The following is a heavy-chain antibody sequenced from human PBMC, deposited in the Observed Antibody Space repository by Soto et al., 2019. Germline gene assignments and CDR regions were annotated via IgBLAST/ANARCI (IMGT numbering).Heavy chain of an antibody. CDR3: ARELTMVRGVKGLDY. CDR2: INPNSGGT. V-gene: IGHV1-2*04. J-gene: IGHJ4*02. CDR1: GYTFTGYY. D-gene: IGHD3-10*01. Sequence: GASVKVSCKASGYTFTGYYMHWVRQAPGQGLEWMGWINPNSGGTNYAQKFQGWVTMTRDTSISTAYMELSRLRSDDTAVYYCARELTMVRGVKGLDYWGQGTLVTVSS.